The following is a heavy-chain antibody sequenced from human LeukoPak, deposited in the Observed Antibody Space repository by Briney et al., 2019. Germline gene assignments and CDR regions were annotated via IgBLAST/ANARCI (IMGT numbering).Heavy chain of an antibody. CDR3: ARHGSGYYYDSSGFDY. D-gene: IGHD3-22*01. J-gene: IGHJ4*02. V-gene: IGHV5-51*01. CDR1: GYSLTSYW. Sequence: GESLKISCKGSGYSLTSYWIGWVRQMPGKGLEWMGIIYPGDSDTRYSPSFQGQVTISADKSISTAYLQWSSLKASDTAMYYCARHGSGYYYDSSGFDYWGQGTQVTVSS. CDR2: IYPGDSDT.